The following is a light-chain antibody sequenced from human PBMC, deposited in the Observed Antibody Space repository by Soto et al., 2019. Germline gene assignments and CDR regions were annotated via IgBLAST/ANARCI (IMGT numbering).Light chain of an antibody. V-gene: IGLV1-44*01. CDR3: AAWDDSLNGVV. Sequence: QSVLPQPPSASGTPGQRVSISCSGSSSNIGRSTVSWYQQLPGTAPKLLIYNNNRRPSGVPARFSGSKSGTSASLAISGLQSEDEADYYCAAWDDSLNGVVFGGGTKVTVL. CDR2: NNN. CDR1: SSNIGRST. J-gene: IGLJ2*01.